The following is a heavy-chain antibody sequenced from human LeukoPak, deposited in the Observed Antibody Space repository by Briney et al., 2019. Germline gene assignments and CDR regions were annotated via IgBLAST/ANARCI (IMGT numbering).Heavy chain of an antibody. V-gene: IGHV3-23*01. CDR2: ITGGGGST. Sequence: GGSLRLSCAASGFTFSNFAMSWVRQAPVKGPEWVSTITGGGGSTYYAGSVKGRFTISRDNSKNTLFLQMNSLRAEDTAVYCCAKEIRGVNWGQGTLVTVSS. CDR1: GFTFSNFA. CDR3: AKEIRGVN. J-gene: IGHJ4*02. D-gene: IGHD3-10*01.